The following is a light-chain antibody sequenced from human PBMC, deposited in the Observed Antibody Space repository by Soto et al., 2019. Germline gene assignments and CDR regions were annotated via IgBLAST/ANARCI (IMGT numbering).Light chain of an antibody. CDR2: NAF. CDR3: QQRANWLT. J-gene: IGKJ4*01. CDR1: QSIGRY. Sequence: EIVLTQSPATLSLSPGERVTLSCRASQSIGRYLAWYQHKPGQAPRLLIYNAFNRATGIPARFSGSWSGTDFTLTISSLEPEGFADYYCQQRANWLTFGGGTKVEIK. V-gene: IGKV3-11*01.